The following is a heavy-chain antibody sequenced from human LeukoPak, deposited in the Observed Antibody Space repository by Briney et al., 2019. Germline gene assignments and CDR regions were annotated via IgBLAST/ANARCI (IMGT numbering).Heavy chain of an antibody. CDR2: IWFDGSNK. Sequence: PGRSLRLSCAASGFIFSNDAMHWVRQAPGKGLEWVAFIWFDGSNKHYADSVKGRFTISRDNSEDTLYLQMNSLRAEDTAVYYRVRDPSGSGFAFDSWGQGALVTVSS. V-gene: IGHV3-33*01. CDR1: GFIFSNDA. CDR3: VRDPSGSGFAFDS. J-gene: IGHJ4*02. D-gene: IGHD1-1*01.